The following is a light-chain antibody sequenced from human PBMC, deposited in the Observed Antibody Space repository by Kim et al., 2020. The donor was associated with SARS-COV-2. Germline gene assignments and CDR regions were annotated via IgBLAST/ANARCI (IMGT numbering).Light chain of an antibody. V-gene: IGKV1-39*01. CDR2: AAS. Sequence: DIQMTQSPSSLSASVGDGVTITCRASQSITNYLNWFQQKPGRAPKLLIYAASSLQSGVPSRFSGGGSGTVFTLAISSLQPEDFATYYCQQSYSTPPTFGQGPSWRS. CDR3: QQSYSTPPT. CDR1: QSITNY. J-gene: IGKJ2*01.